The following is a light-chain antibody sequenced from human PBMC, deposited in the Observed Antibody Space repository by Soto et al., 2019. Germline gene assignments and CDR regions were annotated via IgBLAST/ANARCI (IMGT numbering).Light chain of an antibody. CDR1: QSVSSSY. V-gene: IGKV3-20*01. CDR3: HQYGDPPRP. Sequence: EIVLTQSPGTLSLSPGERATLSCRASQSVSSSYLAWYQQKPGQAPRLLIYGASSRATGIPDRFSGSGSGTDFTLTISRLEPEDFAVYSCHQYGDPPRPFGQATKVDIK. CDR2: GAS. J-gene: IGKJ1*01.